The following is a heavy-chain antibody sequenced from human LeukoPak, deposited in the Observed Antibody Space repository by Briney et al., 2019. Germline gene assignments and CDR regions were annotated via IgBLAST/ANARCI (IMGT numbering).Heavy chain of an antibody. CDR1: GFTSTGYA. CDR3: AKRSGSSGPYDC. V-gene: IGHV3-64*04. D-gene: IGHD3-22*01. CDR2: IGGDAFSA. Sequence: PGGSLRLSCSASGFTSTGYAMHWVRQAPGKGLEYVSGIGGDAFSAFYGDSMKDRVTISRDNSKNTLYLQMNSLRVEDTAVYYCAKRSGSSGPYDCWGQGTLVTVSS. J-gene: IGHJ4*02.